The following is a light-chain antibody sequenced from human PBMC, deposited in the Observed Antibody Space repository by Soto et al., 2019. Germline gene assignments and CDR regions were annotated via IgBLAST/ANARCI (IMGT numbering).Light chain of an antibody. CDR3: QHYDSARWT. V-gene: IGKV3-20*01. CDR1: QSISSTY. J-gene: IGKJ1*01. CDR2: DAS. Sequence: EIVLTQSPGTLSLSPGERATLSCRASQSISSTYLTWYHQKPGQAPRLLIYDASRRATGIPDRFSGSGSGTDFSLTISRLEPEDFAVYYCQHYDSARWTFGLGTQGGYQ.